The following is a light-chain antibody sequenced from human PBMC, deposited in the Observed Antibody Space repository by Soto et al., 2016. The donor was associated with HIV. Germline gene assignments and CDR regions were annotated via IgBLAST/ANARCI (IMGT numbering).Light chain of an antibody. V-gene: IGKV1-39*01. J-gene: IGKJ1*01. CDR1: QSISTY. CDR3: QQSSRTPRT. CDR2: DAS. Sequence: DIQMTQSPSSLSLSIGDRVSITCRANQSISTYLHWYQQKPGRAPKLLIYDASSLQSGVPSRFSGRGSGTDFTLTISDLQHEDLATYYCQQSSRTPRTFGQGTKVE.